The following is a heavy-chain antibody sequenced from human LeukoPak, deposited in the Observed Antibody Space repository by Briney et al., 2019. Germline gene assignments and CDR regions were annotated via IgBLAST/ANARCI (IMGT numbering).Heavy chain of an antibody. Sequence: GGSLRLSCAASGFTVSSNYMNWVHQAPGKGLEWVSVMYSGGSTFYGDSVKGRFTISRDNSMNTLYLQMNSLKTEDTAVYYCTTRGGSFSIFDYWGQGTLVTVSS. J-gene: IGHJ4*02. CDR3: TTRGGSFSIFDY. D-gene: IGHD1-26*01. CDR2: MYSGGST. CDR1: GFTVSSNY. V-gene: IGHV3-66*01.